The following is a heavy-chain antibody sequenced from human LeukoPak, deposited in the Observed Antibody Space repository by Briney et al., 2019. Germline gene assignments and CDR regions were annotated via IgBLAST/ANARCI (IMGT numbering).Heavy chain of an antibody. V-gene: IGHV3-21*01. CDR3: AGDLSSVAARMDYYYYMDV. Sequence: PGGSLRLSCAASGFTFSSYSMNWVRQAPGKGLEWVSSISSSSSYIYYADSVKGRFTISRDNAKNSLYLQMNSLRAEDTAVYYCAGDLSSVAARMDYYYYMDVWGKGTTVTVSS. CDR2: ISSSSSYI. CDR1: GFTFSSYS. J-gene: IGHJ6*03. D-gene: IGHD6-6*01.